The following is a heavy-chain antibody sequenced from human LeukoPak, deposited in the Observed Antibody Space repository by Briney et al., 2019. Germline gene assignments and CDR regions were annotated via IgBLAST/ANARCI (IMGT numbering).Heavy chain of an antibody. CDR2: IYYSGST. D-gene: IGHD3-3*01. J-gene: IGHJ4*02. Sequence: SETLSLTCTVSGGSISSGDYYWSWIRQPPGTGLEWIGYIYYSGSTYYNPSLKSRVTISVDTSKNQFSLKLSSVTAADTAVYYCARDQGRLEWLSSAPHWGQGTLVTVSS. CDR1: GGSISSGDYY. CDR3: ARDQGRLEWLSSAPH. V-gene: IGHV4-30-4*01.